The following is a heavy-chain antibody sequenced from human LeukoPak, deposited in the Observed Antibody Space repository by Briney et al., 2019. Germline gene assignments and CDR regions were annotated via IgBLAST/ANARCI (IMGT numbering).Heavy chain of an antibody. V-gene: IGHV2-70*01. Sequence: SGPALVKPTPTLTLTCTFSGFSGSTSGMWVSWIRQPPGKALEWLALSDWDDEKYYITSVKTRHTISQDTSNSQVVLTMTNMDPVDTATYYCARTRSAAGNYYFDYWGQGTLVTVSS. CDR3: ARTRSAAGNYYFDY. D-gene: IGHD6-13*01. CDR2: SDWDDEK. J-gene: IGHJ4*02. CDR1: GFSGSTSGMW.